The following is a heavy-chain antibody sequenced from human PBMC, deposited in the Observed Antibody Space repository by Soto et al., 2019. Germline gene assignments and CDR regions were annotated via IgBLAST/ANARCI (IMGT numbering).Heavy chain of an antibody. V-gene: IGHV3-23*01. J-gene: IGHJ4*02. D-gene: IGHD2-15*01. Sequence: DVQLLESGGGLVQPEGSLRLSCAASGFTFSSYAMGWVRQGPGKGLEWVAVVSIGGSTHYADSVRGRFTISRDNSKNTLSLQMNSLTAEDTDVYFCAKRRGAGGHFDYWDQGALVTFSS. CDR3: AKRRGAGGHFDY. CDR1: GFTFSSYA. CDR2: VSIGGST.